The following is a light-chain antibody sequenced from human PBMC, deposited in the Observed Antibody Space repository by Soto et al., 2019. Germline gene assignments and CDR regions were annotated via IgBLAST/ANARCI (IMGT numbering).Light chain of an antibody. CDR1: QDIRKY. CDR3: QQYDKLVT. V-gene: IGKV1-33*01. CDR2: DAS. Sequence: DVQMTQSPSSLSASIGDRVTITCQASQDIRKYLNWYQQKPGKAPDLLIHDASNLETGVPSRFSGSGSGTLFTFTISSLQPEDIATCYCQQYDKLVTFGRGTKV. J-gene: IGKJ1*01.